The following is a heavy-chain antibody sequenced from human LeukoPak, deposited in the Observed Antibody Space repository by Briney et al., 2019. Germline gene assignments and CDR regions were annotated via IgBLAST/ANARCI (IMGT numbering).Heavy chain of an antibody. CDR3: ARSYSSSWASFDY. J-gene: IGHJ4*02. Sequence: SETLSLTCTVSGGSLSGYYWSWIRQPPGKGLEWIGYIYYSGYTNYNPSLKSRVTISVDTSKNQFSLKLSSVTAADTAVYYCARSYSSSWASFDYWGQGTLVTVSS. D-gene: IGHD6-13*01. CDR2: IYYSGYT. V-gene: IGHV4-59*01. CDR1: GGSLSGYY.